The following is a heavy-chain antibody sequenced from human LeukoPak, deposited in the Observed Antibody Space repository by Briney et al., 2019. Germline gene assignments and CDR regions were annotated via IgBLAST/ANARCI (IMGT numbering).Heavy chain of an antibody. CDR3: ARDPGSGSIYFDY. V-gene: IGHV1-69*04. J-gene: IGHJ4*02. Sequence: ASVKVSCKASGGTFSSYAISWVRQAPGQGLEWMGRIIPILGIANYAQKFQGRVTITADKSTSTAYMELSSLRSEDTAVYYCARDPGSGSIYFDYGGQGTLVTVSS. D-gene: IGHD3-22*01. CDR2: IIPILGIA. CDR1: GGTFSSYA.